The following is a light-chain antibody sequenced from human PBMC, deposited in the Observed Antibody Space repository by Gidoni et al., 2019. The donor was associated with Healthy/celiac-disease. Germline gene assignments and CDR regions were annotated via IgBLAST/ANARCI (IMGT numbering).Light chain of an antibody. CDR3: HVWDSSSDHPGVV. CDR1: NIGSKN. CDR2: DDS. V-gene: IGLV3-21*02. Sequence: SYVLTQPPSVTVAPGHTARITCGGTNIGSKNVHWYQQKPGQAPVLVVYDDSDRPSGIPGRFSGSNSGNTATLTISRVGAGDEADYYCHVWDSSSDHPGVVFGGGTKLTVL. J-gene: IGLJ2*01.